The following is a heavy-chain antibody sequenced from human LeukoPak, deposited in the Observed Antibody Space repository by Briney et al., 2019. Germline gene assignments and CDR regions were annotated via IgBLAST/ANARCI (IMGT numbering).Heavy chain of an antibody. CDR2: VYYSGST. Sequence: SETLSLTCTVSGGSISTYYWSWIRQPPGKGLEWIGYVYYSGSTNYNPSLKSRVTISVDTSKNQFSLKLSSVTSADTAVYYCARVDYDTSGYFDYWGQGTLVTVSS. D-gene: IGHD3-22*01. CDR3: ARVDYDTSGYFDY. J-gene: IGHJ4*02. CDR1: GGSISTYY. V-gene: IGHV4-59*01.